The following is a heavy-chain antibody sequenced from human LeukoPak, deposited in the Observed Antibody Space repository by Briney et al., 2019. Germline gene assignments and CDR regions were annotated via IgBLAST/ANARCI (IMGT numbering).Heavy chain of an antibody. J-gene: IGHJ4*02. D-gene: IGHD3-3*01. Sequence: ASVSVSFTSSAYTFTIYGISWVRQAPGQGLEWMGWISAYNGNTNYAQKLQSRVTMTTDTSTSTAYMELRSLRSDDTAVYYCARAGYFGVLYYFDYWGQGTLVTVSS. CDR2: ISAYNGNT. V-gene: IGHV1-18*04. CDR1: AYTFTIYG. CDR3: ARAGYFGVLYYFDY.